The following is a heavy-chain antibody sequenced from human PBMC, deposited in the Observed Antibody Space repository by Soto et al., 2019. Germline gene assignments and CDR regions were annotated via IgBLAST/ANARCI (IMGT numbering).Heavy chain of an antibody. V-gene: IGHV4-4*07. CDR1: GTSVSNYY. J-gene: IGHJ4*02. CDR3: ARGGIQLSYAFAY. D-gene: IGHD5-18*01. CDR2: IYTSGST. Sequence: PSETLSLTCSVSGTSVSNYYWSWIRQPAGKGLEHIGRIYTSGSTSYNPSLKSRVTMSMDTSQTQIYLNLTSVTAADTAVYYCARGGIQLSYAFAYWGKGIQVTVSS.